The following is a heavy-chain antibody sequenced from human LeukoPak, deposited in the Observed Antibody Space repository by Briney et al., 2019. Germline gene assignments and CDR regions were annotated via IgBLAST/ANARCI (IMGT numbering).Heavy chain of an antibody. Sequence: ASVKVSCKASGYTFTSYGMSWVRQAPGQGLKWMGSISADNGNTNYAHNLQGRVTITTDTSTGTPYMELSSRRTQEPDVFYLARVHSYATFGGFDYWGQGTLVTVSS. D-gene: IGHD3-16*01. CDR2: ISADNGNT. CDR3: ARVHSYATFGGFDY. V-gene: IGHV1-18*01. J-gene: IGHJ4*02. CDR1: GYTFTSYG.